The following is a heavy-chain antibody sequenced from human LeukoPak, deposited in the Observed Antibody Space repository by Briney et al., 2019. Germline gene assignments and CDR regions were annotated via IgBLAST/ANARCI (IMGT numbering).Heavy chain of an antibody. CDR1: GFTFSSYS. D-gene: IGHD6-13*01. J-gene: IGHJ4*02. Sequence: GGSLRLSCAASGFTFSSYSMNWVRQAPGKGLEWVSSIRSSSSYIYYADSVKGRFTISRDNAKNSLYLQMNSLRAEDTAVYYCASSRIAAAGTFDYWGQGTLVTVSS. CDR3: ASSRIAAAGTFDY. V-gene: IGHV3-21*01. CDR2: IRSSSSYI.